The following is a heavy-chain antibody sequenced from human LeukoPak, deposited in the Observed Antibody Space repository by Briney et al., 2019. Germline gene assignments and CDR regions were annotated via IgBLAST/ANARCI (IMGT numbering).Heavy chain of an antibody. CDR1: GGSISSGGYS. CDR2: IYHSGST. Sequence: SETLSLTCAVSGGSISSGGYSWSWIRQPPGKGLEWIGYIYHSGSTYYNPSLKSRVTISVDRSKNQFSLKLSSVTAADTAVYYCARGGYCSSTSCYSWFDPWGQGIPVTVSS. D-gene: IGHD2-2*02. V-gene: IGHV4-30-2*01. J-gene: IGHJ5*02. CDR3: ARGGYCSSTSCYSWFDP.